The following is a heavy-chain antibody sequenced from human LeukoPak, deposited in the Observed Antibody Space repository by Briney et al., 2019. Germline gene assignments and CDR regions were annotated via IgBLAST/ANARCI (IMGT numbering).Heavy chain of an antibody. J-gene: IGHJ3*02. V-gene: IGHV3-23*01. CDR2: ISSGGDST. Sequence: GGSLRLSCAASGFTFSSYVLGWVRQAPGQGLEWVSTISSGGDSTSYADSVKGRFAISRDNSQSTLFLQLNSLRAEDTAVYYCARDSPTFDIWGQGTMVTVSS. CDR1: GFTFSSYV. CDR3: ARDSPTFDI.